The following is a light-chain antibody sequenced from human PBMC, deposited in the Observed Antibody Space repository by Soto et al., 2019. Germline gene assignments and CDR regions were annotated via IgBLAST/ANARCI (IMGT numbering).Light chain of an antibody. V-gene: IGKV3-20*01. Sequence: EVVLTQSPGTLSLSPGETATLSCRTSQSVYNNYLAWYQHKPGQAPRLLIHGASSRATDVPDRFSASGSGTDFTLPIRRLEPEDFAVYYCQQFTFSMWTFGQGTRVEV. J-gene: IGKJ1*01. CDR1: QSVYNNY. CDR2: GAS. CDR3: QQFTFSMWT.